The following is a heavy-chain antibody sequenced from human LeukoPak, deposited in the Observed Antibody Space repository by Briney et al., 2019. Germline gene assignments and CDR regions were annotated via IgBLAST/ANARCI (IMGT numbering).Heavy chain of an antibody. CDR1: GGSISSYY. CDR2: IYYSGST. J-gene: IGHJ4*02. V-gene: IGHV4-59*01. Sequence: PSETLSLTCTVAGGSISSYYWSWLRQPPGKGLEWVGNIYYSGSTNYSPSLKSRVTISVDPSKNHFSLKLSSVTAADTAVYYCARFLLGGGAAAGTVDYWGQGTLVTVSS. D-gene: IGHD6-13*01. CDR3: ARFLLGGGAAAGTVDY.